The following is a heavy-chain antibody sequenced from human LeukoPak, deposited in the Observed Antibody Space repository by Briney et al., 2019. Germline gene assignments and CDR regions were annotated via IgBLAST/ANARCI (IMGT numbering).Heavy chain of an antibody. D-gene: IGHD3-9*01. V-gene: IGHV4-31*03. CDR2: IYYRGGT. CDR1: VGSITIGGYY. J-gene: IGHJ3*02. Sequence: SQTLSLTCTVSVGSITIGGYYCSWIRQHPGKGLGWIGYIYYRGGTYYNPSLKSRAAISVDTSKNQFSLKLSSVTAADTAVYYCARDVGRGYDILTGYDGRAFDIWGQRTMVTFSS. CDR3: ARDVGRGYDILTGYDGRAFDI.